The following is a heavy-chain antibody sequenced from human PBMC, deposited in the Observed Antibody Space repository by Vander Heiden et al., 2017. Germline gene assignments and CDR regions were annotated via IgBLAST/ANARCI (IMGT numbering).Heavy chain of an antibody. J-gene: IGHJ4*02. CDR2: IHTSGST. D-gene: IGHD2-21*02. CDR3: ARDDTSGDPALGY. V-gene: IGHV4-4*07. Sequence: SWIRQPAGKGLEWIGRIHTSGSTNYEPSLKSRVTMSVDTSKNQFSLKLTSVTAADTAVYYCARDDTSGDPALGYWGQGTLVTVSS.